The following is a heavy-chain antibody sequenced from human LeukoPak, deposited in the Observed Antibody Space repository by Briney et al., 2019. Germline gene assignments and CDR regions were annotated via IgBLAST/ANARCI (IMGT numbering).Heavy chain of an antibody. CDR1: GGSITSSSYY. CDR2: INHSGST. Sequence: PSETLSLTCTVSGGSITSSSYYWGWIRQPPGKGLEWIGEINHSGSTNYNPSLKSRVTISVDTSKNQFSLKLSSVTAADTAVYYCARRLYNLRYFDWLPERAYFDYWGQGTLVTVSS. CDR3: ARRLYNLRYFDWLPERAYFDY. D-gene: IGHD3-9*01. J-gene: IGHJ4*02. V-gene: IGHV4-39*07.